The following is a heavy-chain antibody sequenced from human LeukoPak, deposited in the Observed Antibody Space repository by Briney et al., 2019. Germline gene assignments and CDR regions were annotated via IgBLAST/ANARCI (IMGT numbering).Heavy chain of an antibody. V-gene: IGHV3-49*04. Sequence: GGSLRLSCTASGFTFGDYAMSWVRQAPGKGLEWVGFIRSKAYGGTTDYAASVKGRFIISRDDSKNIAYLQMNSLKTEDTAVYYCTRVQLVFYFDYWGQGTLVTVSS. CDR1: GFTFGDYA. D-gene: IGHD6-6*01. J-gene: IGHJ4*02. CDR3: TRVQLVFYFDY. CDR2: IRSKAYGGTT.